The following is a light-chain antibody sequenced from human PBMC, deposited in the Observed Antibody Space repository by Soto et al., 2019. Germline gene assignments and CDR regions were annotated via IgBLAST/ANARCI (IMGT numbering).Light chain of an antibody. J-gene: IGLJ1*01. CDR1: SSDFGGYNY. V-gene: IGLV2-14*03. CDR3: SSYIPNNSTDV. Sequence: QSALTQPASVSGSPGQSITISCTGTSSDFGGYNYVSWYQHHPGKAPKRMIHDVSNRPSGVSNRFSGSKSGNTASLTISGLQAEDEADYYCSSYIPNNSTDVFGTGTKVTVL. CDR2: DVS.